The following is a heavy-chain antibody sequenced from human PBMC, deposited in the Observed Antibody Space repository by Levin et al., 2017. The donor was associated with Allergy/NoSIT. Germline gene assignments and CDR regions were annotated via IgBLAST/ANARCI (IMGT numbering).Heavy chain of an antibody. Sequence: GGSLRLSCAASGFTFSSDGMHWVRQAPGKGLEWVAVISYDGSNKYYADSVKGRFTISRDNSKNTLYLQMNSLRAEDTAVYYCAKDLGTYYYGSGIEGWGQGTLVTVSS. CDR3: AKDLGTYYYGSGIEG. CDR1: GFTFSSDG. J-gene: IGHJ4*02. V-gene: IGHV3-30*18. D-gene: IGHD3-10*01. CDR2: ISYDGSNK.